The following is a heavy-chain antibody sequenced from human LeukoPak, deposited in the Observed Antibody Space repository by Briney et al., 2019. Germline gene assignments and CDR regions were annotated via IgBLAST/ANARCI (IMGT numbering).Heavy chain of an antibody. V-gene: IGHV3-23*01. J-gene: IGHJ6*03. CDR1: GFSFSNYA. D-gene: IGHD3-16*01. CDR2: ISGRGANT. CDR3: AKDSGGGHGGYYYYMDV. Sequence: GSLRLSCAASGFSFSNYAMSWVRQAPGKGLEWVSAISGRGANTYYADSVKGRFTISRDNAKNSLYLQMNSLRAEDTALYYCAKDSGGGHGGYYYYMDVWGKGTTVTISS.